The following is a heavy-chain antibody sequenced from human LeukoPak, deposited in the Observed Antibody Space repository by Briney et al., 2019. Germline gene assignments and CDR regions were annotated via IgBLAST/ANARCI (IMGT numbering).Heavy chain of an antibody. CDR3: ARDYYDSRGEAFDI. D-gene: IGHD3-22*01. CDR1: GGSIGSHY. J-gene: IGHJ3*02. CDR2: IYYSGTT. Sequence: PSETLSLTCTVSGGSIGSHYRSWIRQPPGKGLEWIGYIYYSGTTNYNPSLKSRVTISVDTSKSQISLKLSSVTAADTAVYYCARDYYDSRGEAFDIWGLGTMVTVSS. V-gene: IGHV4-59*11.